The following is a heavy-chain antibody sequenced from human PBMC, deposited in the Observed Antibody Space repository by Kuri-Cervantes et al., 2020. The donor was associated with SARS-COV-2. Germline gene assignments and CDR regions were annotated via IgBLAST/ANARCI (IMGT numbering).Heavy chain of an antibody. J-gene: IGHJ6*03. Sequence: SETLSLTCTVSGGSISSSSYYWGWIRQPPGKGLEWIGSIYYSGSTNYNPSLKSRVTISVDTSKNQFSLKLSSVTAADTAVYYCARERRTFYYYYYMDVWGKGTTVTVSS. CDR3: ARERRTFYYYYYMDV. D-gene: IGHD1-1*01. V-gene: IGHV4-39*07. CDR1: GGSISSSSYY. CDR2: IYYSGST.